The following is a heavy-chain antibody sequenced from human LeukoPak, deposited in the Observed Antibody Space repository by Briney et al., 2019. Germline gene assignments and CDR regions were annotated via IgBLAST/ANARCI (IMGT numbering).Heavy chain of an antibody. D-gene: IGHD3-22*01. CDR1: GYSFTTYW. J-gene: IGHJ4*02. CDR2: IIPIFGTA. V-gene: IGHV1-69*01. CDR3: ARDRQRNYYDSSGIFDY. Sequence: KISCKGSGYSFTTYWIGWVRQAPGQGLEWMGGIIPIFGTANYAQKFQGRVTITADESTSTAYMELSSLRSEDTAVYYCARDRQRNYYDSSGIFDYWGQGTLVTVSS.